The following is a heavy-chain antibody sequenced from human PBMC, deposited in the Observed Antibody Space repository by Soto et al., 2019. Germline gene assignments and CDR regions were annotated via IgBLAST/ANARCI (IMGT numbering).Heavy chain of an antibody. D-gene: IGHD2-15*01. CDR3: ARGIYCGGGSCYLDAWFDP. CDR1: GFTFTNHW. CDR2: INSDGSIT. J-gene: IGHJ5*02. V-gene: IGHV3-74*01. Sequence: EVQLVESGGGLVESGGSLRLSCAASGFTFTNHWMHWVRQVPGKGLVWVSRINSDGSITRYADTVKGRFTISRDNAKNTVYLQMNSLRAEDTTVYYRARGIYCGGGSCYLDAWFDPWGQGTLVSVSS.